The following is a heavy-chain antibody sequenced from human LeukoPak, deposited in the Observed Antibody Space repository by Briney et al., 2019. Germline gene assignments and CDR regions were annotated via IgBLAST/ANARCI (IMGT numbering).Heavy chain of an antibody. V-gene: IGHV1-2*02. CDR3: ARTGITMVRGVIGWFDP. Sequence: ASVKVSCKASGYTFTDYFIHWVRQAPGQGLEWMGWINPNSGGTNYAQKFQGRVTMTRDTSISTAYMELSRLRSDDTAVYYCARTGITMVRGVIGWFDPWGQGTLVTVSS. CDR1: GYTFTDYF. J-gene: IGHJ5*02. CDR2: INPNSGGT. D-gene: IGHD3-10*01.